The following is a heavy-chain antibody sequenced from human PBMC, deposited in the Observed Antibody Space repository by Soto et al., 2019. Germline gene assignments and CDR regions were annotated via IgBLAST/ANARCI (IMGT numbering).Heavy chain of an antibody. D-gene: IGHD4-17*01. CDR1: GFTFSSYA. CDR2: ISYDGSNK. Sequence: VGSLRLSCAASGFTFSSYAMHWVRQAPGKGLEWVAVISYDGSNKYYADSVKGRFTISRDNSKNTLYLQMNSLRAEDTAVYYCARDGITTVTSLTLFDYWGQGTLVTVSS. V-gene: IGHV3-30-3*01. J-gene: IGHJ4*02. CDR3: ARDGITTVTSLTLFDY.